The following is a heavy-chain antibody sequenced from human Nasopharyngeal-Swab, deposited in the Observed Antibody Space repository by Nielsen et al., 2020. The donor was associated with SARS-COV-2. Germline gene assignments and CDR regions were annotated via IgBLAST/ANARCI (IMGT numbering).Heavy chain of an antibody. J-gene: IGHJ6*03. V-gene: IGHV4-59*08. D-gene: IGHD2-2*01. CDR1: CGSISNYY. CDR2: IYYSEIT. Sequence: GSLRLSCSVSCGSISNYYWSWIRQHPEKGLEWIGYIYYSEITNYNPSLKSRVTISVDTSRNQFSLKLNSVTAADTAVYYCARSGYCSSTSCYPVGYMDVWGKGTAVTVSS. CDR3: ARSGYCSSTSCYPVGYMDV.